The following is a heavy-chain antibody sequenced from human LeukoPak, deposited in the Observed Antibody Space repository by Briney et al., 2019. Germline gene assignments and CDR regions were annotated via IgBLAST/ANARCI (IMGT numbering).Heavy chain of an antibody. D-gene: IGHD3-10*01. Sequence: PGGSLRVSCAASGFTFDDYAMHWVRQAPGKGLEWVSGISWNSGSIGYADSVKGRFTISRDNAKNSLYLQMNSLRAEDTALYYCAKGGADYYGSGSYYNSGYFDYWGQGTLVTVSS. CDR2: ISWNSGSI. J-gene: IGHJ4*02. CDR3: AKGGADYYGSGSYYNSGYFDY. CDR1: GFTFDDYA. V-gene: IGHV3-9*01.